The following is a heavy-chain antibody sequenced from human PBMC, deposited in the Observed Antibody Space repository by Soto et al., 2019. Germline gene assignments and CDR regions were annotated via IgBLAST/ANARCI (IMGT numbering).Heavy chain of an antibody. D-gene: IGHD3-9*01. J-gene: IGHJ3*02. CDR3: ARAYPSYYDILTGWSPMAFDI. V-gene: IGHV4-59*01. Sequence: SETLSLTCTVSGGSFSPNYWSWIRQPPGKGLEWVGYIYYDGTARHNPSLKSRVTISVDTSRNQFSLKLSSVTAADTAVYYCARAYPSYYDILTGWSPMAFDIWGQGTMVTVSS. CDR1: GGSFSPNY. CDR2: IYYDGTA.